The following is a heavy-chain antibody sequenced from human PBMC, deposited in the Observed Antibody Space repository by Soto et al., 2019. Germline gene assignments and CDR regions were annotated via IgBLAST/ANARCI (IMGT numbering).Heavy chain of an antibody. V-gene: IGHV4-30-4*01. D-gene: IGHD3-10*01. J-gene: IGHJ4*02. CDR2: IYYSGST. CDR3: ARHFPSRDGGFDY. CDR1: GGSISSGDYY. Sequence: PSETLSLTCTVSGGSISSGDYYWSWIRQPPGKGLEWIGYIYYSGSTYYNPSLKSRVTISVDTSKNQFSLKLSSVTAADTAVYYCARHFPSRDGGFDYWGQGTLVTVSS.